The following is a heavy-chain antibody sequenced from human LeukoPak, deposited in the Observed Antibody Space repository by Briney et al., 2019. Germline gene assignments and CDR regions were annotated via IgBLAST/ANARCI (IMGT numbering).Heavy chain of an antibody. CDR2: IYHSGST. CDR3: ASVITMVRGALDY. D-gene: IGHD3-10*01. J-gene: IGHJ4*02. V-gene: IGHV4-4*02. CDR1: GGSISSSNW. Sequence: SETLSLTCTVSGGSISSSNWWSWVRQPPGKGLEWIGEIYHSGSTNYNPSLKSRVTISVDKSKNQFSLKLSSVTAADTAVYYCASVITMVRGALDYWGQGTLVTVSS.